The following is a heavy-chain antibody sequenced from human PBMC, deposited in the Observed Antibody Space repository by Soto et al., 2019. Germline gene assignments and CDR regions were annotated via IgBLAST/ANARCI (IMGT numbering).Heavy chain of an antibody. CDR3: ARDKITGLFDY. J-gene: IGHJ4*02. CDR2: MYYGVNT. Sequence: SETLSLTCIVSGGSISSSSYSWAWIRQPTGKGLEWIGPMYYGVNTYYNPSLKSRVTISVDTSKNQFSLKLTSVTAADTAVYYCARDKITGLFDYWGQGALVTVSS. CDR1: GGSISSSSYS. D-gene: IGHD2-8*02. V-gene: IGHV4-39*07.